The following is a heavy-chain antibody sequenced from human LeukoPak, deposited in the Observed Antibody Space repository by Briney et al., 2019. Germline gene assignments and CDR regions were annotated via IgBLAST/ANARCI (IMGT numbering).Heavy chain of an antibody. Sequence: EASVKVSCKASGYTFTGYYMHWVRQAPGQGLEWMGWINPNSGGTNYAQKFQGRVTITADKSTSTAYMELSSLRSEDTAVYYCARVQSIAAAGTQYYFDYWGQGTLVTVSS. CDR1: GYTFTGYY. J-gene: IGHJ4*02. CDR3: ARVQSIAAAGTQYYFDY. D-gene: IGHD6-13*01. V-gene: IGHV1-2*02. CDR2: INPNSGGT.